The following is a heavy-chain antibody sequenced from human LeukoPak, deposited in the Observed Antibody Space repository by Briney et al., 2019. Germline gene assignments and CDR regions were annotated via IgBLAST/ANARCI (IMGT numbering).Heavy chain of an antibody. J-gene: IGHJ4*02. CDR2: ISYDGSNK. CDR1: GFTFSSYA. V-gene: IGHV3-30-3*01. Sequence: AESLTLACAASGFTFSSYAMHWVRQAPGKGLEWVAVISYDGSNKYYADSVKGRFTISRDNSKNTLYLQMNSLRAEDTAVYYCASHYYDSSGHPFDYWGQGTLVTVSS. D-gene: IGHD3-22*01. CDR3: ASHYYDSSGHPFDY.